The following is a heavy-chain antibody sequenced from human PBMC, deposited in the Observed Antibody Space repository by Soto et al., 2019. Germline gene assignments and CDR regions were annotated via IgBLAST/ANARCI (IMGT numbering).Heavy chain of an antibody. CDR1: GFTFSSYC. J-gene: IGHJ4*02. V-gene: IGHV3-30*18. CDR3: AKDLSVRSGWYSHFDY. Sequence: GGSLRLSSVASGFTFSSYCMHWVRQAPGKGLEWVAVISYDGSNKYYADSVKGRFTISRDNSKNTLYLQMNSLRAEDTAVYYCAKDLSVRSGWYSHFDYWGQGTLVTVSS. D-gene: IGHD6-19*01. CDR2: ISYDGSNK.